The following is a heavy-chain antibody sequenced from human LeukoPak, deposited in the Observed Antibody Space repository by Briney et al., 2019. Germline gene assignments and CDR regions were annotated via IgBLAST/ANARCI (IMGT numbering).Heavy chain of an antibody. D-gene: IGHD2-2*01. CDR2: INPNSGGT. J-gene: IGHJ5*02. CDR3: ASDHTKNNWFDP. Sequence: ASVKVSCKASGYTFTGYYMNWVRQAPGQGLEWMGWINPNSGGTNYAQKFQGRVTMTRDTSISTAYMELSRMRSDNTAVYYCASDHTKNNWFDPWGQGTLVTVSS. V-gene: IGHV1-2*02. CDR1: GYTFTGYY.